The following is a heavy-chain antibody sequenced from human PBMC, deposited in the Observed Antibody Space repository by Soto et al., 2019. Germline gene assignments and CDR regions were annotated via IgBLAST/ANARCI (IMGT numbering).Heavy chain of an antibody. CDR3: ARVGGGAGNFDY. V-gene: IGHV3-74*01. CDR2: ISGDGSFT. J-gene: IGHJ4*02. D-gene: IGHD2-21*01. Sequence: GGALRLFCGASGFTFSNYWMHWVRQAPGEGLVWVSRISGDGSFTRFADSVKGRFTISRDNAKNTMSLQMNSLRADDTAVYYCARVGGGAGNFDYWGQGTLVTVSS. CDR1: GFTFSNYW.